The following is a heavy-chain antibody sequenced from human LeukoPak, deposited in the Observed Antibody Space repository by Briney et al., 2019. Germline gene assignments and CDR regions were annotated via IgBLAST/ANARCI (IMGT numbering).Heavy chain of an antibody. V-gene: IGHV4-34*01. Sequence: PSETLSLTCAVYGGSFSGYYWSWIRQPPGKGLEWIGKINHSGSTNYNPSLKSRVTISVDTSKNQFSLKLSSVTAADTAVYYCARGRYCSSTSCYSRWFDPWGQGTLVTVSS. CDR3: ARGRYCSSTSCYSRWFDP. CDR1: GGSFSGYY. CDR2: INHSGST. J-gene: IGHJ5*02. D-gene: IGHD2-2*01.